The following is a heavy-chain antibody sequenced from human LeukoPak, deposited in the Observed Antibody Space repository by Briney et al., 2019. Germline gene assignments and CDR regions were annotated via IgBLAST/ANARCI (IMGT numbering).Heavy chain of an antibody. CDR1: GYTFNGYY. CDR3: ARDAITRGIIDY. Sequence: ASVKVSCKASGYTFNGYYMHWVRQAPGQGLEWMGWINPNSGGTNYAQKFQGRVTTTRDTSISTAYMELSRLRSDDTAVYYCARDAITRGIIDYWGQGTLVTVSS. CDR2: INPNSGGT. V-gene: IGHV1-2*02. J-gene: IGHJ4*02. D-gene: IGHD3-10*01.